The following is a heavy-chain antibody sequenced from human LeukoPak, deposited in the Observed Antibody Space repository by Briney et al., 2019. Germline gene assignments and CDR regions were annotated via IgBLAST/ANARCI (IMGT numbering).Heavy chain of an antibody. CDR3: ARGVDYGSDNWFDP. V-gene: IGHV1-69*04. J-gene: IGHJ5*02. CDR2: IIPILGIA. Sequence: ASVKVSCKASGGTFSSYAISWVRQAPGQGLEWMGRIIPILGIANYAQKFQGRVTITADKSTSTAYKELSSLRSEDTAVYYCARGVDYGSDNWFDPWGQGTLVTVSS. D-gene: IGHD4-17*01. CDR1: GGTFSSYA.